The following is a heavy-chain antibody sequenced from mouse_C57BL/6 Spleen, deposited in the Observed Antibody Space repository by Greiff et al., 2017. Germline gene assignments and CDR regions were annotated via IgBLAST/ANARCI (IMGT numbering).Heavy chain of an antibody. CDR1: GFNIKDYY. CDR3: TSIYYDYPFGY. CDR2: IDPEDGDT. V-gene: IGHV14-1*01. Sequence: VHVKQSGAELVRPGASVKLSCTASGFNIKDYYMHWVKQRPEQGLEWIGRIDPEDGDTEYAPKFQGKATMTADTSSNTAYLQLSSLTSEDTAVYYCTSIYYDYPFGYWGQGTTLTVSS. D-gene: IGHD2-4*01. J-gene: IGHJ2*01.